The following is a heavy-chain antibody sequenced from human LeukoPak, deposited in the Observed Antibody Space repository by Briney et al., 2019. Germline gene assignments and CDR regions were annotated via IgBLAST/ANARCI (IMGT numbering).Heavy chain of an antibody. CDR1: GFTFSSYD. CDR2: ISRSGGTI. V-gene: IGHV3-48*03. CDR3: ASQYYYDSSGYYNSNWFDP. Sequence: GGSLRLSCAASGFTFSSYDMNWIRPAPGKGLEWVSFISRSGGTIYYADSVKGRFTISRDNAKNSLYLQVNSLRAEDTAVYYCASQYYYDSSGYYNSNWFDPWGQGTLVTVSS. J-gene: IGHJ5*02. D-gene: IGHD3-22*01.